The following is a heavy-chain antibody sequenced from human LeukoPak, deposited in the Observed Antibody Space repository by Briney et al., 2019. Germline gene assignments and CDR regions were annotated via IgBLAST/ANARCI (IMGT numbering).Heavy chain of an antibody. CDR2: IYISGST. CDR1: GGSISSSSYY. Sequence: SETLSLTCTVSGGSISSSSYYWSWLRQPAGTGLEWVGRIYISGSTNYNPSLKSRATMSVNTSKNQFSLKLSSVAGADTAVYYCARDRGTWNDDGFDYWGQGTLVTVSS. D-gene: IGHD1-1*01. V-gene: IGHV4-61*02. J-gene: IGHJ4*02. CDR3: ARDRGTWNDDGFDY.